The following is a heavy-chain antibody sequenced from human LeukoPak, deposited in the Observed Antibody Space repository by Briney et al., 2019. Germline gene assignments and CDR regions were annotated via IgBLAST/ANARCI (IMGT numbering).Heavy chain of an antibody. CDR3: AIPPYYYDSSGYYNY. D-gene: IGHD3-22*01. V-gene: IGHV5-51*01. CDR1: GYSFTSYW. J-gene: IGHJ4*02. Sequence: PGESLKISCKGSGYSFTSYWIGWVRQMPGKGLEWMGIIYPGDSDTRYSPSFQGQVTISADKSTSTAYLQWSSLKASDTAMYYCAIPPYYYDSSGYYNYWGQGTLVTVSS. CDR2: IYPGDSDT.